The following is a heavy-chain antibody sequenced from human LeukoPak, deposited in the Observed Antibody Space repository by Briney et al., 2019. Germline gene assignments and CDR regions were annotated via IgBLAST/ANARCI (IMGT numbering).Heavy chain of an antibody. CDR2: ISSSGSTI. CDR3: AELGITMIGGV. V-gene: IGHV3-48*03. CDR1: GFTFSSYE. D-gene: IGHD3-10*02. Sequence: GGSLRLTCAASGFTFSSYEMNWVRQAPGKGLEWVSYISSSGSTIYYADSVKGRFTISGDNAKNSLYLQMNSLRAGDTAVYYSAELGITMIGGVWGKGTTVTISS. J-gene: IGHJ6*04.